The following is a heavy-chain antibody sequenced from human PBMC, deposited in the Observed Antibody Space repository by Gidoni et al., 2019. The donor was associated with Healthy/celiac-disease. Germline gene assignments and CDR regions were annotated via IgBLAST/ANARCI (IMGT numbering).Heavy chain of an antibody. J-gene: IGHJ4*02. CDR1: GFTVTSNY. D-gene: IGHD3-22*01. CDR2: IYSGGST. CDR3: ASALGDYYDSSGYYSFGY. Sequence: EVQLVESGGGLVQPGGSLRPSCAASGFTVTSNYMSWVRQAPGKGLEWVSVIYSGGSTDYADSVKGRFTISIHNSKNTLYLQMNSLGAEDTAVYYCASALGDYYDSSGYYSFGYWGQGTLVTVSS. V-gene: IGHV3-53*04.